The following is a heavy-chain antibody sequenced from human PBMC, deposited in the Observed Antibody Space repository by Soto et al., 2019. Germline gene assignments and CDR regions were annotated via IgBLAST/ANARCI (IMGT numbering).Heavy chain of an antibody. CDR2: INHGGST. D-gene: IGHD6-19*01. CDR3: ARARSIAVYDS. J-gene: IGHJ4*02. CDR1: GGSFSFHS. Sequence: SETLSLTCAVYGGSFSFHSWTWIRQPPGKGRDWMGEINHGGSTNYNTSLKSRVTISEDTSKNQFSLKLSSVTAADPAIYYCARARSIAVYDSWGQGALVTVSS. V-gene: IGHV4-34*01.